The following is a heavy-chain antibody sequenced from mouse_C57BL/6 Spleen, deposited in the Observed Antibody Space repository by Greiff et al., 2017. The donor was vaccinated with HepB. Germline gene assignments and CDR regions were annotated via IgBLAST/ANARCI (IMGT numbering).Heavy chain of an antibody. CDR3: ARAGTEYYFDY. CDR1: GYAFGSSW. V-gene: IGHV1-82*01. J-gene: IGHJ2*01. Sequence: VQLQQSGPELVKPGASVKISCKASGYAFGSSWMNWVKQRPGKGLEWIGRIYPGDGDTNYNGKFKGKATLTADKSSSTAYMQLSSLTSEDSAVYFCARAGTEYYFDYWGQGTTLTVSS. D-gene: IGHD4-1*01. CDR2: IYPGDGDT.